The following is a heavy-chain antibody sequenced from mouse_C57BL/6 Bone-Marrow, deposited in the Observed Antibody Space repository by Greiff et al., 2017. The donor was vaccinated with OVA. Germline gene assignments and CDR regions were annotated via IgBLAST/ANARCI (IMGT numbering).Heavy chain of an antibody. Sequence: VQLQQSGAELVRPGTSVKVSCKASGYAFTNYLIEWVKQRPGQGLEWIGVINPGSGGTNYNEKFKGKAPLTADKSSSTAYMQLSSLTSEDSAVYFCARWGCYGSCPWFAYWGQGTLVTVSA. J-gene: IGHJ3*01. CDR1: GYAFTNYL. CDR3: ARWGCYGSCPWFAY. CDR2: INPGSGGT. V-gene: IGHV1-54*01. D-gene: IGHD1-1*01.